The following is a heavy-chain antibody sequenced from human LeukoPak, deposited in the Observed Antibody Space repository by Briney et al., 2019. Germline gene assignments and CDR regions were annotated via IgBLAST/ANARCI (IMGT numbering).Heavy chain of an antibody. CDR3: ARTPYTNGYAHADY. CDR1: GFTFSSYA. D-gene: IGHD3-16*01. J-gene: IGHJ4*02. Sequence: GGSLRLSCAASGFTFSSYAMSWVRQAPGKGLEWVSAISGSGGSTYSADSVKGRFTISRDNSKNTLYLQMNSLRAEDTAVYYCARTPYTNGYAHADYWGQGTLVTVSS. V-gene: IGHV3-23*01. CDR2: ISGSGGST.